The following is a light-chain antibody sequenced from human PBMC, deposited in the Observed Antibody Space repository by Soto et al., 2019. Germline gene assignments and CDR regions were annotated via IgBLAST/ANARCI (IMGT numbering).Light chain of an antibody. CDR1: QGISSY. CDR3: QQYYSYPPVT. J-gene: IGKJ2*01. CDR2: AAS. V-gene: IGKV1-8*01. Sequence: AIRMTQSPSSLSASTGYRVTITCRASQGISSYLDWYQQKPGKAPKLLIYAASTLQSGVPSRVSGSGSWTYYTLTISCLQSADFATYYCQQYYSYPPVTFGQGTKLEIK.